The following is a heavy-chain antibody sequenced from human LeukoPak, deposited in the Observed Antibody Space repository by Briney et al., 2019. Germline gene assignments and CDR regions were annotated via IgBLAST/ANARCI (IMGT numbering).Heavy chain of an antibody. CDR3: ARRKQQLTLYYYYGMDV. CDR2: INHSGNT. V-gene: IGHV4-34*01. CDR1: GGSFSGYY. D-gene: IGHD6-13*01. Sequence: SETLSLTCAVYGGSFSGYYWSWLRQPRGRGREWLGEINHSGNTNYNPSLKRRVTLSVDTSKNQFSLKLSSVTAADTAVYYCARRKQQLTLYYYYGMDVWGQGTTVTVSS. J-gene: IGHJ6*02.